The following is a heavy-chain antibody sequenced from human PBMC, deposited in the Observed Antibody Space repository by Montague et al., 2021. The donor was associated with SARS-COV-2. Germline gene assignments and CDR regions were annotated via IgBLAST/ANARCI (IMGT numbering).Heavy chain of an antibody. CDR1: GDSISSFY. J-gene: IGHJ5*01. V-gene: IGHV4-4*07. CDR3: IRGLASVDS. CDR2: IYASGGT. Sequence: SETLSLTCTVSGDSISSFYWNWIRQPAGKGLEWIGRIYASGGTNYNPSLKSRVTMSVDTSKNQFSMRLSSVTAADTALYYCIRGLASVDSWGQGTLVTVSS.